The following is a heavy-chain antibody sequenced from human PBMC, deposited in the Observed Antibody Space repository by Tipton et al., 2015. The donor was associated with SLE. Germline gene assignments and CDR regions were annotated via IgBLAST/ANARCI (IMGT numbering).Heavy chain of an antibody. CDR2: ISSSGSTI. CDR1: GFSFSSYE. J-gene: IGHJ4*02. D-gene: IGHD6-19*01. CDR3: TKDSLRHSSGWPYYFDY. V-gene: IGHV3-48*03. Sequence: GSLRLSCAASGFSFSSYEMNWVRQAPGKGLEWVSYISSSGSTIYYADSVRGRFTISRDNAKNFVYLQMNSLRTEDTALYYCTKDSLRHSSGWPYYFDYWGQGTLVTVSS.